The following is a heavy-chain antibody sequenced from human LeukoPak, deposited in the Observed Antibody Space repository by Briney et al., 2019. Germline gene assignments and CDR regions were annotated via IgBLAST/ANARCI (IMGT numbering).Heavy chain of an antibody. CDR1: GFSFEDYA. Sequence: GGSLRLSCVASGFSFEDYAMHWVRQAPGKGLEWVSGINWNSGSIGYADSVKGRFTISRDNAKNSLYLQMNSLRAEDTALYYRANGRAVAGPFDYWGQGIMVTVSS. V-gene: IGHV3-9*01. CDR3: ANGRAVAGPFDY. CDR2: INWNSGSI. J-gene: IGHJ4*02. D-gene: IGHD6-19*01.